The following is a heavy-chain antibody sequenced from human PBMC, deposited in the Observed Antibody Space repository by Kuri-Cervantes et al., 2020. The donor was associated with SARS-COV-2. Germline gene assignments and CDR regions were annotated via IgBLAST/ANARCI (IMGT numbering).Heavy chain of an antibody. CDR2: IYYSGST. D-gene: IGHD4/OR15-4a*01. CDR3: ARDPNANHNNWFDP. CDR1: GGSISSHY. V-gene: IGHV4-59*11. Sequence: SETLSLTCTVSGGSISSHYWSWIRQPPGKGLEWIGYIYYSGSTNYNPSLKSRVTISVDTSKNQFSLKRSSVTAADTAVYYCARDPNANHNNWFDPWGQGTLVTVSS. J-gene: IGHJ5*02.